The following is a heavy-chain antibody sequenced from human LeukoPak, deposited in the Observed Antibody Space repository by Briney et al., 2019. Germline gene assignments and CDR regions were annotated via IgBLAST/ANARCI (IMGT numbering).Heavy chain of an antibody. CDR1: GGSISSYY. Sequence: PSETLSLTCTVSGGSISSYYWSWIRQPPGKGLEWIGYIYYSGSTNYNPSLKSRVTISVDTSKNQFSLKLSSVTAADTAVYYCARARGIAAPGYFQHWGQGTLVTVSS. J-gene: IGHJ1*01. CDR2: IYYSGST. D-gene: IGHD6-13*01. V-gene: IGHV4-59*01. CDR3: ARARGIAAPGYFQH.